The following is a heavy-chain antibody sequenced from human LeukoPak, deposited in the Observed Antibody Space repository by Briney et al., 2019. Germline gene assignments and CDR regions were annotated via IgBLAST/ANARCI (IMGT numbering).Heavy chain of an antibody. D-gene: IGHD5-18*01. CDR3: ASRDTATGLD. V-gene: IGHV4-34*12. CDR1: GGSFSGYY. CDR2: VIHSGST. J-gene: IGHJ4*02. Sequence: KTSETLSLTCAVYGGSFSGYYWSWIRQPPGKGLEWIGEVIHSGSTNYNPSLKSRVTISVDTSKNQFSLKLSSVTAADTAVYYCASRDTATGLDWGQGTLVTVSS.